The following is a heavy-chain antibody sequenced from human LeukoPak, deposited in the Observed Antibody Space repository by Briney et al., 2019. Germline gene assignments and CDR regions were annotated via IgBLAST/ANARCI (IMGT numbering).Heavy chain of an antibody. V-gene: IGHV3-73*01. CDR1: GFAFSASA. Sequence: GGSLRLSCAASGFAFSASAMHWVRQASGKGLEWVGRIRTKPNSYATAYAASVKGRFTISRDDSKNTAYLQMNSLKTEDTAVYYCARDPGRSAAGTVGHFDYWGQGNLVTVSS. CDR2: IRTKPNSYAT. D-gene: IGHD6-13*01. CDR3: ARDPGRSAAGTVGHFDY. J-gene: IGHJ4*02.